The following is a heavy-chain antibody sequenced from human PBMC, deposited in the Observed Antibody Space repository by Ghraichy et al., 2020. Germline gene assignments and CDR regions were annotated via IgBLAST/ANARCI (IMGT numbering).Heavy chain of an antibody. Sequence: GESLNISCEVSRFTFSNYAMNWVRQAPGKGLEWVSTISGNGKDTYYADSVRGRFTISRDNFKDTLYLQMTNLRAEDTAVYYCVKEAAVTIFGVVIRNRFEDWGQRTLVTVSS. D-gene: IGHD3-3*01. CDR3: VKEAAVTIFGVVIRNRFED. J-gene: IGHJ4*02. CDR1: RFTFSNYA. CDR2: ISGNGKDT. V-gene: IGHV3-23*01.